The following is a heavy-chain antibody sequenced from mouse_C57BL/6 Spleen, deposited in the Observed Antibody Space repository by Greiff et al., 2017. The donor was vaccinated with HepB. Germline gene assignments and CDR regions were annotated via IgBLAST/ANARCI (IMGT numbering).Heavy chain of an antibody. D-gene: IGHD1-1*01. V-gene: IGHV1-76*01. Sequence: VQLQQSGAELVRPGASVKLSCKASGYTFTDYYINWVKQRPGQGLEWIARIYPGSGNTYYNEKFKGKATLTAEKSSSTAYMQLSSLTSEDSAVYFCARYDYGSSPYYFDYWGQGTTLTVSS. J-gene: IGHJ2*01. CDR3: ARYDYGSSPYYFDY. CDR1: GYTFTDYY. CDR2: IYPGSGNT.